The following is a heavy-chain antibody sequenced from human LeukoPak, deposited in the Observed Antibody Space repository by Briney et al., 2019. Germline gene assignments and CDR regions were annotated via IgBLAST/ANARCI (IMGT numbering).Heavy chain of an antibody. CDR1: GGSISSSSYY. J-gene: IGHJ3*02. CDR3: ARHFRDAFGI. Sequence: SETLSLTCTVSGGSISSSSYYWGWIRQPPGKGLEWIGSIYYSGSTYYNPSLKSRVTISVDTSKNQFSLKLSSVTAADTAVYYCARHFRDAFGIWGQGTMVTVSS. CDR2: IYYSGST. V-gene: IGHV4-39*01.